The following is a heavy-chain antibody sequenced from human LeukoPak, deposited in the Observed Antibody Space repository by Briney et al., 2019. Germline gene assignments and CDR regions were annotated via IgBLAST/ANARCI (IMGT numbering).Heavy chain of an antibody. V-gene: IGHV3-48*03. CDR3: AKDHVGGDLDY. CDR1: GFTFSSYE. D-gene: IGHD2-21*02. J-gene: IGHJ4*02. Sequence: GGSLRLSCAASGFTFSSYEMNWVRQAPGKGLEWVSYISSSGSTIYYADSVKGRFTISRDNSKNTLYLQMNSLRAEDTAVYYCAKDHVGGDLDYWGQGTLVTVSS. CDR2: ISSSGSTI.